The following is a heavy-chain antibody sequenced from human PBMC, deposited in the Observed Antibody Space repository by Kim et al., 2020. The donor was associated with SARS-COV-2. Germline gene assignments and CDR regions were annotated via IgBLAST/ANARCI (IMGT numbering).Heavy chain of an antibody. D-gene: IGHD2-15*01. Sequence: GGSLRLSCAASGFTFDDYAMHWVRQAPGKGLEWVSGISWNSGSIGYADSVKGRFTISRDNAKNSLYLQMNSLRAEDTALYYCTLTTRRDGYSRIPYWYF. J-gene: IGHJ2*01. CDR3: TLTTRRDGYSRIPYWYF. CDR1: GFTFDDYA. V-gene: IGHV3-9*01. CDR2: ISWNSGSI.